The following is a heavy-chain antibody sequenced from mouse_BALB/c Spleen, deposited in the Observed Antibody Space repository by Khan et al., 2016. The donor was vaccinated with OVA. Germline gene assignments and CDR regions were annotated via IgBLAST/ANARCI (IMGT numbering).Heavy chain of an antibody. CDR3: ARSTYRYAFFY. Sequence: EVQLVESGPSLVKPSQTLSLTCSVTGDSITTGYWNWIRKFPGNKLEYMGYIIYTGYTYYNPSLKSRISITRHTSNNQYYLQLNSVTDEDTATYYCARSTYRYAFFYWGQGTLVTVSA. V-gene: IGHV3-8*02. J-gene: IGHJ3*01. D-gene: IGHD2-14*01. CDR2: IIYTGYT. CDR1: GDSITTGY.